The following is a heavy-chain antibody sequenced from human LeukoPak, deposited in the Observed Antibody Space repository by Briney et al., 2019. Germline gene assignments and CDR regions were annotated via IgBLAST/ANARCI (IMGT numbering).Heavy chain of an antibody. CDR2: IKEDGTEK. V-gene: IGHV3-7*01. J-gene: IGHJ4*02. Sequence: PGGSLRLSCAGSGFTFSDFWMTWVRQTPGKGLEWVANIKEDGTEKNLVDSVKGRFTISRDNTKNLLFLEMNNLRGDDTAIYYCVRGSRPGGAMGLYHNLDYWGQGTLVAVSS. D-gene: IGHD1-1*01. CDR1: GFTFSDFW. CDR3: VRGSRPGGAMGLYHNLDY.